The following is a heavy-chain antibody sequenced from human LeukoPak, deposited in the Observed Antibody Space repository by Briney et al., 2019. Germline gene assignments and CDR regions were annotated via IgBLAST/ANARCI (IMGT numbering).Heavy chain of an antibody. J-gene: IGHJ3*01. CDR2: IGWNSVAR. V-gene: IGHV3-9*01. CDR3: TKRPRKGIGAAGDGYDV. Sequence: GGSLSLSCAASGFTLNDYAMHWVRQAPGKGLEWVSGIGWNSVARGYADSVRGRFTISRDNAKNSLYLQMNSLRPEDTALYYCTKRPRKGIGAAGDGYDVWGQGTMVTVSS. D-gene: IGHD6-13*01. CDR1: GFTLNDYA.